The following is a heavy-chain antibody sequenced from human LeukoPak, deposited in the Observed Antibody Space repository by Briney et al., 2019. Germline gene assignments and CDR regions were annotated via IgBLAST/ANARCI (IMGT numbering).Heavy chain of an antibody. D-gene: IGHD3-3*01. CDR2: IFRDGST. V-gene: IGHV3-53*01. CDR3: ARDFFDFWGGSWV. Sequence: PGGSLRLSCAVSGFNVRTNYMSWVRQAPGKGLEWVSVIFRDGSTYYGDSVRGRFSISRDNSKNMVYLQMNNLRAEDTAVYFCARDFFDFWGGSWVWGQGTLVTVSS. J-gene: IGHJ4*02. CDR1: GFNVRTNY.